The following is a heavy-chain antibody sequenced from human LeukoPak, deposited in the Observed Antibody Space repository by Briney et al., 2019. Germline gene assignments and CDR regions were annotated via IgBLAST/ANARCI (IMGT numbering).Heavy chain of an antibody. V-gene: IGHV3-23*01. CDR1: GLTFSDYS. D-gene: IGHD3-22*01. J-gene: IGHJ3*02. Sequence: GGSLRLSCTASGLTFSDYSMNWVRQAPGKGLEWVSAISGSGGSTYYADSVKGRFTISRDNSKNTLYLQMNSLRAEDTAVYYCAKIYYDSSGYRPAVGAFDIWGQGTMVTVSS. CDR3: AKIYYDSSGYRPAVGAFDI. CDR2: ISGSGGST.